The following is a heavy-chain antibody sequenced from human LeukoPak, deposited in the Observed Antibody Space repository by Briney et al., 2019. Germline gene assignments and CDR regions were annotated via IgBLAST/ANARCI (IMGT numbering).Heavy chain of an antibody. D-gene: IGHD2-2*01. J-gene: IGHJ5*02. CDR1: GGSISSGGYY. CDR3: ARENVYCSSTSCYGTVPNWFDP. Sequence: PSETLSLTCTVSGGSISSGGYYWSWIRQHPGKGLEWIGYIYYSGSTYYNLSLKSRVTISVDTSKNQFSLKLSSVTAADTAVYYCARENVYCSSTSCYGTVPNWFDPWGQGTLVTVSS. CDR2: IYYSGST. V-gene: IGHV4-31*03.